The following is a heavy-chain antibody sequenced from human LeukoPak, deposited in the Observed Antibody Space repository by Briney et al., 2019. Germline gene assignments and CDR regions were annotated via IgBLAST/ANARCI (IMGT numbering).Heavy chain of an antibody. CDR1: GCNFTTHW. CDR3: ARHALGGAFDV. Sequence: GESLKISCQGSGCNFTTHWIGWVRQMPGKGLECMGIIYPGDSDTRYSPSFQGQVTISADKSISTAYLQWTSLKASDTAMYYCARHALGGAFDVWGQGTMVIVSS. D-gene: IGHD3-16*01. J-gene: IGHJ3*01. CDR2: IYPGDSDT. V-gene: IGHV5-51*01.